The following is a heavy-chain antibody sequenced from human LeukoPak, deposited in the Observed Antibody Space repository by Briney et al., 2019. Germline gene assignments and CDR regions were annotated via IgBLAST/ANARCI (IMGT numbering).Heavy chain of an antibody. CDR1: GGTFSSYA. J-gene: IGHJ6*03. CDR2: IIPIFGTA. D-gene: IGHD2-15*01. CDR3: ARSPYCSGGSCQSQRYYYYYMDV. V-gene: IGHV1-69*01. Sequence: ASVKVSCKASGGTFSSYAISWVRQAPGQGLEWMGGIIPIFGTANYAQKFRGRVTITADESTSTAYMGLSSLRSEDTAVYYCARSPYCSGGSCQSQRYYYYYMDVWGKGTTVTVSS.